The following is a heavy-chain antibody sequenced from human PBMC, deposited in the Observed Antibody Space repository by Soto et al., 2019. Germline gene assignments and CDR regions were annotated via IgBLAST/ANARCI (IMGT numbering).Heavy chain of an antibody. CDR3: ARAVQLWIRNYYYYGMDV. CDR2: IYYSGST. J-gene: IGHJ6*02. D-gene: IGHD5-18*01. Sequence: QLQLQESGPGLVKPSETLSLTCTVSGGSISSSSYYWGWIRQPPGKGLEWIGSIYYSGSTYYNPSLKSRVTISVDTSKNQFSLKPSSVTAADTAVYYCARAVQLWIRNYYYYGMDVWGQGTTVTVSS. V-gene: IGHV4-39*01. CDR1: GGSISSSSYY.